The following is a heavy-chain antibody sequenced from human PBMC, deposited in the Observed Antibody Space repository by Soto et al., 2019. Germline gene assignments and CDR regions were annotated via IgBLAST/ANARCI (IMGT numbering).Heavy chain of an antibody. CDR3: ATTVVTPVLDY. CDR1: GFTVSSNY. V-gene: IGHV3-66*01. CDR2: IYSGGRT. Sequence: EVQLVESGGELVQPGGSLRLSCAASGFTVSSNYMTWVRQAPGKGLEWVSVIYSGGRTYYADSVRGRFTISRDNSKNTLYLQMSSPRAEDTAVYYCATTVVTPVLDYWGQGTLVTVSS. J-gene: IGHJ4*02. D-gene: IGHD4-17*01.